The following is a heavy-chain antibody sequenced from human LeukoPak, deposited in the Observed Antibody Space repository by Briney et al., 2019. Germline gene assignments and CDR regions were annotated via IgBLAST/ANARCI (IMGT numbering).Heavy chain of an antibody. J-gene: IGHJ4*02. CDR2: IIPIFGTA. CDR3: ARTSARAINEYYLDY. V-gene: IGHV1-69*05. D-gene: IGHD6-6*01. Sequence: ASVKVSCKASGGTFSSYAISWVRQAAGQGLEWMGGIIPIFGTANYAQKFQGRVTITTDESTSTAYMELSSLRSEDTAVYYCARTSARAINEYYLDYWGQGTLVTVSS. CDR1: GGTFSSYA.